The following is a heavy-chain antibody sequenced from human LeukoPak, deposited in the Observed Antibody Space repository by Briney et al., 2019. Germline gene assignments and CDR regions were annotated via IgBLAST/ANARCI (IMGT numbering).Heavy chain of an antibody. CDR1: GFNFSNYW. J-gene: IGHJ4*02. CDR3: ASSSCSGQLMGYCPPADY. D-gene: IGHD2-15*01. V-gene: IGHV3-7*01. CDR2: IKQDESEK. Sequence: PGGSLRLSCAGSGFNFSNYWMTWVRQAPGKGLEWVANIKQDESEKYYVDSVKGRFTISRDNAKNSLYLQMNSLRAEDTAVYYCASSSCSGQLMGYCPPADYWGQGTLVTVSS.